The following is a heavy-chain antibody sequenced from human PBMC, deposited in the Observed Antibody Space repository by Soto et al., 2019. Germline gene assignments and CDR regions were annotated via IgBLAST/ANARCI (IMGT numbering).Heavy chain of an antibody. D-gene: IGHD3-10*01. Sequence: SDTLSLTCAVYGGSFSGYYWSWIRQPPGKGLEWIGEINHSGSTNYNPSLESRVTISVDTSKNQFSLKLTSVTVADTALYYCARQPFGAKHGLLDVWGQGPTVTIS. CDR1: GGSFSGYY. CDR2: INHSGST. J-gene: IGHJ6*02. CDR3: ARQPFGAKHGLLDV. V-gene: IGHV4-34*01.